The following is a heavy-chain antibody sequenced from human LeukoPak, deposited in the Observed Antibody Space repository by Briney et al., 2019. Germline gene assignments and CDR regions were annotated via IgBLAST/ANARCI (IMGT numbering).Heavy chain of an antibody. J-gene: IGHJ4*02. CDR3: ARDLGYSSGWSSFGY. CDR1: GYTFTSYG. D-gene: IGHD6-19*01. V-gene: IGHV1-18*01. CDR2: ISAYNGNT. Sequence: ASVKVSCKASGYTFTSYGISWVRQAPGQGLEWMGWISAYNGNTNYAQKLQGRVTMTTDTSTSTAYMELRGLRSDDTAVYYCARDLGYSSGWSSFGYWGQGTLVTVSS.